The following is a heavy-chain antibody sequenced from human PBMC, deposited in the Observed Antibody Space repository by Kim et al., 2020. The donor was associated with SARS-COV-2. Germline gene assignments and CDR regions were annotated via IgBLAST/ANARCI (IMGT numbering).Heavy chain of an antibody. V-gene: IGHV3-30*04. CDR2: ISYDGSNK. Sequence: GGSLRLSCAASGFTFSSYVMHWVRQAPGKGLEWVAVISYDGSNKYYADSVRGRFTISRDNSKNTLYLQMNSLRAEDTAVYYCARVSIALGGATKYFDYWGQGTLVTVSS. J-gene: IGHJ4*02. CDR1: GFTFSSYV. D-gene: IGHD1-26*01. CDR3: ARVSIALGGATKYFDY.